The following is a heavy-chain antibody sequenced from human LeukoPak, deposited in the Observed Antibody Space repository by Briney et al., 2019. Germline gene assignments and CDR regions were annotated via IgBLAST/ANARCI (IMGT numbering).Heavy chain of an antibody. CDR3: ARVFYSYGEGWFDP. J-gene: IGHJ5*02. D-gene: IGHD4-17*01. V-gene: IGHV3-7*01. Sequence: PGGSLRLSCAASGFTFSIYCMSCVRRAPGKGREGVANIKQDGSEKYYVDSVKGRFTISRDNAKNSLYLQMNSLRAEDTAVYYCARVFYSYGEGWFDPWGQGTLVTVSS. CDR2: IKQDGSEK. CDR1: GFTFSIYC.